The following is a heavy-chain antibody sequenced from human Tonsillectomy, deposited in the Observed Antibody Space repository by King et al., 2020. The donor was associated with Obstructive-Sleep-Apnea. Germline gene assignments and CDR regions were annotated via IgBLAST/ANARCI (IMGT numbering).Heavy chain of an antibody. CDR1: EFIFSSYS. Sequence: EVQLVESGGGLVQPGGSLRLSCAASEFIFSSYSMNWVRQAPGKGLEWVSYISSSSNTIYYADSVRGRFTISRDNAKNSLYLQMNSLRAEDTAVYYCARETLYDILTGYYRPRIDYWGQGTLVTVSS. V-gene: IGHV3-48*04. CDR3: ARETLYDILTGYYRPRIDY. J-gene: IGHJ4*02. CDR2: ISSSSNTI. D-gene: IGHD3-9*01.